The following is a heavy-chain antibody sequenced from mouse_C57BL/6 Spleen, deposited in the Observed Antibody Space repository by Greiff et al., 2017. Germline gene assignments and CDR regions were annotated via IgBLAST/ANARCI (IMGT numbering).Heavy chain of an antibody. CDR2: INPYNGDT. CDR1: GYSFTGYF. V-gene: IGHV1-20*01. D-gene: IGHD2-1*01. Sequence: EVKLVESGPELVKPGDSVKISCKASGYSFTGYFMNWVMQSHGKSLEWIGRINPYNGDTFYNQKFKGKATLTVDKSSSTAHMELRSLTSEDSAVYYCARAICYGNYPGYFDYWGQGTTLTVSS. CDR3: ARAICYGNYPGYFDY. J-gene: IGHJ2*01.